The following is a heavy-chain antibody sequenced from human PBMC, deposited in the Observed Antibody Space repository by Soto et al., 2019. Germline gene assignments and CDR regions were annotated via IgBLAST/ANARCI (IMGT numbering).Heavy chain of an antibody. CDR1: GVTFSSYA. Sequence: GGSLRLFCAASGVTFSSYAMSWVRQAPGKGLEWVSAISGSGGSTYYADSVKGRFTISRDNSKNTLYLQMNSLRAEDTAVYYCAKVYYYDSSGYYYPFDYWGQGTLVTVSS. D-gene: IGHD3-22*01. CDR3: AKVYYYDSSGYYYPFDY. V-gene: IGHV3-23*01. J-gene: IGHJ4*02. CDR2: ISGSGGST.